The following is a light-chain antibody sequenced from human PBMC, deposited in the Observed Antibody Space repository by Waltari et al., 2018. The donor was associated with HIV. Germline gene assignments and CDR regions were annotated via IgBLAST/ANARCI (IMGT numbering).Light chain of an antibody. CDR2: SNN. CDR3: AAWDDSLNGWV. V-gene: IGLV1-44*01. CDR1: NSNIGMDM. J-gene: IGLJ3*02. Sequence: QSVLTQPPSASGTPGQRVSISCSGSNSNIGMDMVNWYQQLPGPAPNLPIFSNNHRPSGVPDRFSGSKSGTSASLAISGLQSEDEAEYYCAAWDDSLNGWVFGGGTKLTVL.